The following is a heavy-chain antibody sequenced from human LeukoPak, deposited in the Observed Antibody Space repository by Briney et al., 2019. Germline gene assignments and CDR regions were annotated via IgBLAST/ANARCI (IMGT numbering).Heavy chain of an antibody. Sequence: ASVKVSCKASGYTFTGYYMHWVRQAPGQGLEWMGWINPNSGGTNYAQKFQGRVTMTRNTSISTAYMELSRLKSDDTAVYYCATSHHRGLVIPFDFWGQGTLVTVSS. CDR2: INPNSGGT. J-gene: IGHJ4*02. V-gene: IGHV1-2*02. CDR1: GYTFTGYY. CDR3: ATSHHRGLVIPFDF. D-gene: IGHD3/OR15-3a*01.